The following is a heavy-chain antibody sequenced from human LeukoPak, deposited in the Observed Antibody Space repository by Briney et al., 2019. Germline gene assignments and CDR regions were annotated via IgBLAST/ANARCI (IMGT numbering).Heavy chain of an antibody. Sequence: GGSLRLSCAASEFTFSSYAMHWVRQAPGKGLEWVAVISYDGSNKYYADSVKGRFTISRDNSKNTLYLQMNSLRAEDTAVYYCAGSSYFDYWGQGTLVTVSS. V-gene: IGHV3-30-3*01. CDR3: AGSSYFDY. D-gene: IGHD6-6*01. CDR1: EFTFSSYA. J-gene: IGHJ4*02. CDR2: ISYDGSNK.